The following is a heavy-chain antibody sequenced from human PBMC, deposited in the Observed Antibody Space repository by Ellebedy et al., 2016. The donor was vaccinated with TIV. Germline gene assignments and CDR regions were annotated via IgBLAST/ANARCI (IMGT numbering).Heavy chain of an antibody. J-gene: IGHJ5*02. D-gene: IGHD3-10*01. CDR3: ARRGYGSGRYNWFDP. CDR1: GDSISGYY. CDR2: IDYSGST. Sequence: SETLSLXXTVSGDSISGYYWTWIRQPPGKGLEWIGNIDYSGSTNYNPSLKSRVTISIDRSKNQFSLKLSSVTAADTAVYYCARRGYGSGRYNWFDPWGQGTLVTVSS. V-gene: IGHV4-59*12.